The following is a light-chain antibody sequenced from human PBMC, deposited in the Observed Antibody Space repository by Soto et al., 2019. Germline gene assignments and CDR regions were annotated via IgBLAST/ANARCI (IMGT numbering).Light chain of an antibody. CDR2: DTF. Sequence: DIQMTQSPSSLSASVGDRVSITCRASQSISSWLAWYQQKPGKAPKLLMFDTFSLESGVPSRFSGSRSGTEFTLTISSLQPDDYATYYGQQYNSYSPLTFGGGTKVEIK. J-gene: IGKJ4*01. V-gene: IGKV1-5*01. CDR3: QQYNSYSPLT. CDR1: QSISSW.